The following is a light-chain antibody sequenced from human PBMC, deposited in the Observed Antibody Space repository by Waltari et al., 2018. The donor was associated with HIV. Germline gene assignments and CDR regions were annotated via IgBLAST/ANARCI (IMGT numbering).Light chain of an antibody. CDR3: QQSYNTPLT. V-gene: IGKV1-39*01. J-gene: IGKJ4*01. CDR2: AAS. CDR1: QSITKY. Sequence: DIQLAQSPSSLPASVGDRVTITCRASQSITKYLNWYQQKPGKAHTLLIYAASTLQSGVPSRFTGSGSGTDFTLTINSLQPEDFATYSCQQSYNTPLTFGGGTKVEIK.